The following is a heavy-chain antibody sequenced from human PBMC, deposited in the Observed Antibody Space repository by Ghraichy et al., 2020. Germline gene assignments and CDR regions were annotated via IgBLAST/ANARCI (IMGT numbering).Heavy chain of an antibody. J-gene: IGHJ4*02. V-gene: IGHV3-48*01. CDR3: ARDENWAFDY. D-gene: IGHD3-16*01. Sequence: GGSLRLSCVASGFTFSRYSMNWVRQAPGKGLEWLSYITSSSSIIQYADPVKGRFTISRDNAKNSLYLQMSSLRAEDTAVYYCARDENWAFDYWGQGTLVTVSS. CDR1: GFTFSRYS. CDR2: ITSSSSII.